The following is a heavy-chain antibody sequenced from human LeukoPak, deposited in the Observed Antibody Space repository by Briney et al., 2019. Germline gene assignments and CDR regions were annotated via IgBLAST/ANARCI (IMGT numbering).Heavy chain of an antibody. D-gene: IGHD3-22*01. V-gene: IGHV5-51*01. Sequence: GXSLKTSCKASGHSFTDYWIGWVRQMPGKGLEGMGIIHPADSNTLYSPSFQGQVTISADKSISTAYLQWSSLKASDTAIYYCARRYYHSTEFDPWGQGTLVTVSS. CDR1: GHSFTDYW. CDR3: ARRYYHSTEFDP. J-gene: IGHJ5*02. CDR2: IHPADSNT.